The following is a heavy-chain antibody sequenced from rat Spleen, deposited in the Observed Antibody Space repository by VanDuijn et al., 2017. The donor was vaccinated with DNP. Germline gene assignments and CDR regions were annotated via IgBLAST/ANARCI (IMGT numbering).Heavy chain of an antibody. J-gene: IGHJ2*01. CDR2: ISSGGGST. Sequence: EVQLVESGGGLVQPGRSLKLSCAASGFTFSNYGMAWVRQAPKKGLEWVATISSGGGSTSYRDSVKGRFTISRDNAKSTLYLQMDSLRSEDTATYYCTRYYDSFDYWGQGVMVTVSS. CDR1: GFTFSNYG. D-gene: IGHD1-1*01. V-gene: IGHV5-7*01. CDR3: TRYYDSFDY.